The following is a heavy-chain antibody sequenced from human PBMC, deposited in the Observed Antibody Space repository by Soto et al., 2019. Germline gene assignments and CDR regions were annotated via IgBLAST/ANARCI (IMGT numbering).Heavy chain of an antibody. V-gene: IGHV1-18*04. J-gene: IGHJ5*02. CDR3: ARVNQFSSSSPNWFDP. D-gene: IGHD6-6*01. CDR1: GYTFTSYG. Sequence: ASVKVSCKASGYTFTSYGISWVRQALGQGLEWMGWISAYNGNTNYAQKLQGRVTMTTDTSTSTAYMELRSLRSDDTAVYYCARVNQFSSSSPNWFDPWGQGTLVTVSS. CDR2: ISAYNGNT.